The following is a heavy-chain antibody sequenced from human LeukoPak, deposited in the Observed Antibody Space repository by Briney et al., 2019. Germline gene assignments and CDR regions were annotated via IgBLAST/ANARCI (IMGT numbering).Heavy chain of an antibody. Sequence: GGSLRLSCAASGFSVSNYYMNWVRQPPGKGLEWVSVLYSADTTYFADSVKGRFTISRDDSKNTLYLQMTSLRAEDTAVYHCARDGGSGYFDYWGQGTLVTVSS. CDR2: LYSADTT. D-gene: IGHD3-22*01. J-gene: IGHJ4*02. CDR1: GFSVSNYY. V-gene: IGHV3-66*01. CDR3: ARDGGSGYFDY.